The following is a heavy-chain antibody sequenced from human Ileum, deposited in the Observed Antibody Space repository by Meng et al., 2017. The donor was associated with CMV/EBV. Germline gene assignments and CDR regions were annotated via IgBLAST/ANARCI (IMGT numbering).Heavy chain of an antibody. Sequence: GESLKISCAASGFTFTDYGMHWVRPAPGKGLGWVAFIRFDESQKFYANSVGGLFTISRDHSKKTLTLPMHNLRVDDTAFYYCVTPLWSGSSKGHYFQHWGQGTLVIVSS. J-gene: IGHJ1*01. CDR3: VTPLWSGSSKGHYFQH. CDR1: GFTFTDYG. D-gene: IGHD3-3*01. V-gene: IGHV3-30*02. CDR2: IRFDESQK.